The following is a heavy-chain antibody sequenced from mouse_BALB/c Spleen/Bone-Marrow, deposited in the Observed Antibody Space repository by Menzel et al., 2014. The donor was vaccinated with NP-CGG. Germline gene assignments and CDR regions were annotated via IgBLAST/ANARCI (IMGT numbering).Heavy chain of an antibody. Sequence: VQLQESGPDLVAPSQSLSLTCTVSGFSLTSYGLHWVRQPPGKGLEWLGVIWSDGSTTYNSALKSRLSISKDNSKRQVLLKMNSPQTDDTAMYYSARSGTDYAMDYWGQGTSVTVSS. CDR1: GFSLTSYG. J-gene: IGHJ4*01. CDR3: ARSGTDYAMDY. CDR2: IWSDGST. V-gene: IGHV2-6-2*01. D-gene: IGHD4-1*01.